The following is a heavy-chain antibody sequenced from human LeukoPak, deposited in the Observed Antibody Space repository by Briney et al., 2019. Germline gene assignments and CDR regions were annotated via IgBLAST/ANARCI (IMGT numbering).Heavy chain of an antibody. D-gene: IGHD3-16*01. Sequence: ASVKVYCKVSGYTLTELSMHWVRQAPGKGLEWMGGFDPEDGETIYAQKFQGRVTMTEDTSTDTAYMELSSLRSEDTAVYYCATGPGRLGELPYYQLWVFDIWGQGTMVTVSS. V-gene: IGHV1-24*01. CDR3: ATGPGRLGELPYYQLWVFDI. CDR1: GYTLTELS. CDR2: FDPEDGET. J-gene: IGHJ3*02.